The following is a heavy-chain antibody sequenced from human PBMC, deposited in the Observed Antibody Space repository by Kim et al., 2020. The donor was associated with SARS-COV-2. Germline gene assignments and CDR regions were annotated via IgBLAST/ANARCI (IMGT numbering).Heavy chain of an antibody. CDR3: ARRFTTSWGADY. V-gene: IGHV3-53*01. Sequence: YYAESAKGRFTISRDNSKNTLYLQINSLRVEDTAVYYCARRFTTSWGADYWGQGTLVTVSS. D-gene: IGHD6-13*01. J-gene: IGHJ4*02.